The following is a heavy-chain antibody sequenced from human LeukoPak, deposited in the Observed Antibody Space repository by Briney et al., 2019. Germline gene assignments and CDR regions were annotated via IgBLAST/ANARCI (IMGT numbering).Heavy chain of an antibody. CDR3: VRDGYCRNPSCSLGWLDP. CDR1: GFIFSNYW. D-gene: IGHD3-22*01. V-gene: IGHV3-74*03. J-gene: IGHJ5*02. CDR2: IYSDGSLT. Sequence: GGSLRLSCDVSGFIFSNYWTHWVRQAPGKGLMWVARIYSDGSLTKYTDSVKGRFTIYRDNAKNTLFLRMNSLSAEDTAVYYCVRDGYCRNPSCSLGWLDPWGQGTLVTVSS.